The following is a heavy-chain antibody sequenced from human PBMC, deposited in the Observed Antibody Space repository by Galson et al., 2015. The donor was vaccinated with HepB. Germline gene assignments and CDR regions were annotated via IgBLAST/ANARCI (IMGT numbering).Heavy chain of an antibody. CDR3: ARLHPSGTTGSNWFDP. CDR2: IYYSGNT. CDR1: GGSISSSHYY. D-gene: IGHD1-7*01. J-gene: IGHJ5*02. Sequence: SETLSLTCTVSGGSISSSHYYWGWIRQPPGKGLEWIGSIYYSGNTYYNPSLKSRVTISVDTSKNQFSLKLRSVTAADTAVYYCARLHPSGTTGSNWFDPWGQGTLVTVSS. V-gene: IGHV4-39*01.